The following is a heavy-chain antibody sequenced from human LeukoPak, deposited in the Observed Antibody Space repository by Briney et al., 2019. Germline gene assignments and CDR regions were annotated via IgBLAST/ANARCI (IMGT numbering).Heavy chain of an antibody. Sequence: GEALKISWKGSGYIFTSYWIGWGRQMPGKGLEWMGIIYPGDSATRYSTSFQGQVTISADKSISTAYLQWSSLKASDTAMYYCARRVVPAAIDWFDPWGQGTLVTVSS. CDR3: ARRVVPAAIDWFDP. J-gene: IGHJ5*02. CDR1: GYIFTSYW. CDR2: IYPGDSAT. D-gene: IGHD2-2*01. V-gene: IGHV5-51*01.